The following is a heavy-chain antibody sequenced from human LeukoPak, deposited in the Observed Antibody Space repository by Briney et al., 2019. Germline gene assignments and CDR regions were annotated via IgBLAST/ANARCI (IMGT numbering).Heavy chain of an antibody. V-gene: IGHV1-2*02. D-gene: IGHD3-22*01. CDR3: ARVSRFYYDSSGDFDY. Sequence: GASVKVSCMASGYTFTDYYMHWVRPAPGQGLEWMGWITPNSGATKYAQKLRGRVSMTRDTSINTAYMELSRLRSDDTAIYYCARVSRFYYDSSGDFDYWGQGTLVTVSS. CDR1: GYTFTDYY. CDR2: ITPNSGAT. J-gene: IGHJ4*02.